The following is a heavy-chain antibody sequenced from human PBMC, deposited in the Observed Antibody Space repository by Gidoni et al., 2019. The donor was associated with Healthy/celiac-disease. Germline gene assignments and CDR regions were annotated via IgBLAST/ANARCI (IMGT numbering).Heavy chain of an antibody. J-gene: IGHJ3*02. V-gene: IGHV1-18*01. CDR2: ISAYNGNT. CDR1: GYTFTSYG. Sequence: HVQLVQSGPALKKPGASVKVSCKASGYTFTSYGLSWVRQAPGQGLEWMGWISAYNGNTNYAQKLQGRVIMNTDTYTSTADMELRSLRSDDTAVYYCARDYSSGGYASDHDAFDIWGQGTMVTVFS. D-gene: IGHD6-19*01. CDR3: ARDYSSGGYASDHDAFDI.